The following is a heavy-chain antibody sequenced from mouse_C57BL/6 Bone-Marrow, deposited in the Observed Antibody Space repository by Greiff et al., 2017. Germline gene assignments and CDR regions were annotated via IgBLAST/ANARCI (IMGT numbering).Heavy chain of an antibody. CDR1: GYTFTSYW. CDR2: IDPSDSYT. CDR3: ARLGEDSSGPFAY. V-gene: IGHV1-69*01. J-gene: IGHJ3*01. Sequence: VQLQQPGAELVMPGASVKLSCKASGYTFTSYWMHWVKQRPGQGLEWIGEIDPSDSYTNYNQKFKGKSTLTVDKSSSTAYMQLSSLTSEDSAVYYCARLGEDSSGPFAYWGQGTLVTVSA. D-gene: IGHD3-2*02.